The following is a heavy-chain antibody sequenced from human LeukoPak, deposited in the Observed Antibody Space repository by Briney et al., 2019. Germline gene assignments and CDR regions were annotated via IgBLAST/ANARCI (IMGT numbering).Heavy chain of an antibody. V-gene: IGHV1-8*03. CDR2: MNPKSGDT. CDR3: ARPQREIRYFDWSDAFDI. J-gene: IGHJ3*02. D-gene: IGHD3-9*01. Sequence: ASVKVSCKASGYSFTNYDINWVRQATGQGLEWMGWMNPKSGDTGYSQKFQGRVFITRDTSINTAYMELSSLGSDDTAVYYCARPQREIRYFDWSDAFDIWGQGTMVTVSS. CDR1: GYSFTNYD.